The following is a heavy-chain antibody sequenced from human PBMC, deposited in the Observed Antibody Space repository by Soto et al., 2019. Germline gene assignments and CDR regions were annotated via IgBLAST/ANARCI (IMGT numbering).Heavy chain of an antibody. CDR1: GFTFSSYG. CDR3: AKGRAVVADHGVWFDP. D-gene: IGHD2-15*01. J-gene: IGHJ5*02. V-gene: IGHV3-30*18. Sequence: QVQLVESGGGVVQPGRSLRLSCAASGFTFSSYGMHWVRQAPGKGLEWVAVISYDGSNKYYTDSVKGRFTISRDNSKNTLYLQMNSMRAEDTAVYYCAKGRAVVADHGVWFDPWGQGTLVTVSS. CDR2: ISYDGSNK.